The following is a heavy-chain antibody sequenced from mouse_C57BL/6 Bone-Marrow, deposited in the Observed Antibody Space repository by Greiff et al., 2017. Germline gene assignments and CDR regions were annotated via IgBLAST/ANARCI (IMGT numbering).Heavy chain of an antibody. CDR1: GYSITSGYY. CDR3: AREYADAMDY. V-gene: IGHV3-6*01. Sequence: EVKLVESGPGLVKPSQSLSLTCSVTGYSITSGYYWNWIRQFPGNKLEWMGYISYDGSNNYNPSLKNRISITRDTSKNQFFLKLNSVTTEDTATYYCAREYADAMDYWGQGTSVTVSS. CDR2: ISYDGSN. J-gene: IGHJ4*01.